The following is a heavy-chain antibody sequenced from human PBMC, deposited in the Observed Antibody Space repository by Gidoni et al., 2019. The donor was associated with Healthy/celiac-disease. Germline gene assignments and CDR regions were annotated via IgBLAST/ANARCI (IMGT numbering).Heavy chain of an antibody. CDR1: GFIFSTSV. D-gene: IGHD4-17*01. CDR2: IGGNGYNT. CDR3: AKEIPDYGDYVFDY. Sequence: EVQLLESGGGLVQPGGSLRLSCASSGFIFSTSVMSWVRQAPGKGLEWVSVIGGNGYNTHYADAGKGRFTISRDNSKNTLYLHMSGLRGDDTAKYFCAKEIPDYGDYVFDYWGQGTVVTVSS. V-gene: IGHV3-23*01. J-gene: IGHJ4*02.